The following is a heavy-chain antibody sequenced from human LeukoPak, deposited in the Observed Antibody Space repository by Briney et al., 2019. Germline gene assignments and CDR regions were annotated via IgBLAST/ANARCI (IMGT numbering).Heavy chain of an antibody. J-gene: IGHJ4*02. Sequence: GGSLRLSCAXSGFTVSXNXXXXXXXAPXXXXXXVXVIYSGGSTYYADSVKGRFTISRXXXXNTLYLQMNSLRAEDTAVYYCASRNPRAPYYFDYWAREPWSPSPQ. D-gene: IGHD1-14*01. CDR3: ASRNPRAPYYFDY. V-gene: IGHV3-53*01. CDR2: IYSGGST. CDR1: GFTVSXNX.